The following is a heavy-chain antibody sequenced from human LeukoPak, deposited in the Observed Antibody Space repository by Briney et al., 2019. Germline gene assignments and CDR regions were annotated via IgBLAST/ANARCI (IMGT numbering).Heavy chain of an antibody. CDR3: AKDRGLDY. V-gene: IGHV3-48*03. CDR1: GFTITSYA. J-gene: IGHJ4*02. CDR2: ISSSASTM. Sequence: PGGSLRLSCAASGFTITSYAMNWVRQAPGKGLEWVSHISSSASTMYYADSVKGRFTITRGNAKNSLFLQMNSLRAEDTAVYYCAKDRGLDYWGQGTLVTVSS.